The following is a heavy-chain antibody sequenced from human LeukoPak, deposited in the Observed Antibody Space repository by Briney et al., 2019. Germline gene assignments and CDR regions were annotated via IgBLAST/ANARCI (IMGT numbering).Heavy chain of an antibody. CDR1: GGTFSSYA. CDR3: AKGGYGAWVAFDI. CDR2: IIPILGIA. Sequence: SVKVSCKASGGTFSSYAISWVRQAPGQGLEWMGRIIPILGIANYAQKFQGRATITADKSTSTAYMELSSLRSEDTAVYYCAKGGYGAWVAFDIWGQGTLVTVSS. V-gene: IGHV1-69*04. J-gene: IGHJ4*02. D-gene: IGHD5-12*01.